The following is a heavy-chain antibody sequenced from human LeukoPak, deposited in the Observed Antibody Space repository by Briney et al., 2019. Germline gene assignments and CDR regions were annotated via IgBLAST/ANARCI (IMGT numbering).Heavy chain of an antibody. D-gene: IGHD2-8*02. V-gene: IGHV4-34*01. CDR1: GGSFRGHS. J-gene: IGHJ4*02. Sequence: SETLSLICAVSGGSFRGHSWTWIRQTPGKGLEWIGEVNYIGITDYNPSLKSRVTISIGTSRDQFSLTLASVTAADTGIYYCVLAMSGALTDWGQGTRVAVSS. CDR3: VLAMSGALTD. CDR2: VNYIGIT.